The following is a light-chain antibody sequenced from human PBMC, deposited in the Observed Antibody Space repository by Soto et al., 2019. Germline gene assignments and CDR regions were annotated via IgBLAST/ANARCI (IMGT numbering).Light chain of an antibody. CDR1: SSDVGGYNY. V-gene: IGLV2-14*01. Sequence: NPPASGFGGPGQAVTISCTGTSSDVGGYNYVSWYQQHPGKAPKLMIYDVSNRPSGVSNRFSGSKSGNTASLTISGLQAEDEADYYCSSYTSSSTLYVFGTGTKVTVL. CDR2: DVS. CDR3: SSYTSSSTLYV. J-gene: IGLJ1*01.